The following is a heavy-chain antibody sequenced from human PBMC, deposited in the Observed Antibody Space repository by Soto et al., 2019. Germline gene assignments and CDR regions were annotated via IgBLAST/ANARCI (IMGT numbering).Heavy chain of an antibody. CDR3: ARGIVDCSSTSCYYAFDI. CDR2: MNPNSGNT. D-gene: IGHD2-2*01. V-gene: IGHV1-8*01. J-gene: IGHJ3*02. CDR1: GYTFTSYD. Sequence: ASVQVSCKASGYTFTSYDINWVRQATGQGLEWMGWMNPNSGNTGYAQKFQGRVTMTRNTSISTAYMELSSLRSEDTAVYYCARGIVDCSSTSCYYAFDIWGQGTMVTVSS.